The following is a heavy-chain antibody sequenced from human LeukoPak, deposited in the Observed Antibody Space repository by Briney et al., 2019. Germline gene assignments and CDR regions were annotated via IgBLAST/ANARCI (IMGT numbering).Heavy chain of an antibody. D-gene: IGHD3-10*01. CDR2: IYHSGST. V-gene: IGHV4-38-2*02. J-gene: IGHJ5*02. CDR1: GYSISSGYY. Sequence: PSETLSLTCAVSGYSISSGYYWGWIRQPPGKGLEWIGSIYHSGSTYYNPSLKSRVTISVDTSKNQFSLKLSSETAADTAVYYCARDITMVRGVIIPRWFDPWGQGTLVTVSS. CDR3: ARDITMVRGVIIPRWFDP.